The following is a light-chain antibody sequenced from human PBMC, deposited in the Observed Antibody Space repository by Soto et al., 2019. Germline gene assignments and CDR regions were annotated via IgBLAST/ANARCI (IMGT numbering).Light chain of an antibody. CDR3: QSYDNRLSAYV. V-gene: IGLV1-40*01. CDR1: SSKIGAGYD. CDR2: TNN. J-gene: IGLJ1*01. Sequence: QSVLTQPPSVSGAPGQRVTISCTGSSSKIGAGYDVHWYLQLPGTAPKLLVYTNNNRPSGVPDRFSGSKSGTSASLAITGLQAEDEADYYCQSYDNRLSAYVFGTGTKVTVL.